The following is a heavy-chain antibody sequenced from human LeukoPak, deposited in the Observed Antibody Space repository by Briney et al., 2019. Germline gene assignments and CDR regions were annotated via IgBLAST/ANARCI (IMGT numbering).Heavy chain of an antibody. V-gene: IGHV1-18*01. CDR1: VYTFTSYG. CDR3: ARTQWELPHDAFDI. J-gene: IGHJ3*02. D-gene: IGHD1-26*01. CDR2: ISAYNGNT. Sequence: ASVKVSCKASVYTFTSYGISWVRQAPGQGLEWMGWISAYNGNTNYAQKLQGRVTMTTDTSTSTAYMELRSLRSDDTAVYYCARTQWELPHDAFDIWGQGTMVTVSS.